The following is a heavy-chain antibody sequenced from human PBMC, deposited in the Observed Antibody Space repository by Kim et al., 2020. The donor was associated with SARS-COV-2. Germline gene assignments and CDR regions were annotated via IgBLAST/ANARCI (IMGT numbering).Heavy chain of an antibody. Sequence: GESLKISCKGSGYSFTSYWISWVRQMPGKGLEWMGRIDPSDSYSNYSPSLQGHVTISADKSISTAYLQWSSLKASDTAMYYCARHRGYGSDDAFDIWGQGTMVTVSS. CDR1: GYSFTSYW. J-gene: IGHJ3*02. CDR3: ARHRGYGSDDAFDI. D-gene: IGHD5-12*01. V-gene: IGHV5-10-1*01. CDR2: IDPSDSYS.